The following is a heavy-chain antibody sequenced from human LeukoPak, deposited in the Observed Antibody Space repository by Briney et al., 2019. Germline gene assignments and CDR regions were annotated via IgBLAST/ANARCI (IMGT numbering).Heavy chain of an antibody. D-gene: IGHD6-19*01. CDR1: GFIFSSYA. CDR3: TTDRYSSGWYFFY. V-gene: IGHV3-15*01. J-gene: IGHJ4*02. CDR2: IKSKTDGGTT. Sequence: GGSLRLSCAASGFIFSSYAMSWVRQAPGKGLEWVGRIKSKTDGGTTDYAAPVKGRFTISRDDSKNTLYLQMNSLKTEDTAVYYCTTDRYSSGWYFFYWGQGTLVTVSS.